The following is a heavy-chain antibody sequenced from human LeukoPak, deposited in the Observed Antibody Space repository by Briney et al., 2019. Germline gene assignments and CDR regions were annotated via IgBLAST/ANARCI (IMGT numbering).Heavy chain of an antibody. CDR2: INHSGST. Sequence: SETLSLTCAVYGGSFSGYYWSWIRQPPEKGLEWIGEINHSGSTNYNPSLKSRVTISVDTSKNQFSLKLSSVTAADTAVYYCARRSPSDAFDIWGQGTMVTVSS. CDR1: GGSFSGYY. CDR3: ARRSPSDAFDI. V-gene: IGHV4-34*01. J-gene: IGHJ3*02.